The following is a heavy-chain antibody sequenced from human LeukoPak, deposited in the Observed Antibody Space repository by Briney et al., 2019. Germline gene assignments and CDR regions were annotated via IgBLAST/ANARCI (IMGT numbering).Heavy chain of an antibody. CDR1: GFTFDDYA. CDR3: AKDYHSSDYYENGVYFDY. D-gene: IGHD3-22*01. Sequence: GRSLRLSCAASGFTFDDYAMHWVRQAPGKGLEWVSGISWNSGSIGYADSVKGRFTISRDNAKNSLYLQMNSLRAEDMALYYCAKDYHSSDYYENGVYFDYWGQGTLVTVSS. CDR2: ISWNSGSI. J-gene: IGHJ4*02. V-gene: IGHV3-9*03.